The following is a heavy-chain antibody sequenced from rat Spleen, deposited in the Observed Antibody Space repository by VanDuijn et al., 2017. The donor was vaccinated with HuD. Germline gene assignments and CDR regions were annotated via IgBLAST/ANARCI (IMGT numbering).Heavy chain of an antibody. D-gene: IGHD1-2*01. CDR1: GFTFSDFY. CDR2: ISYDDRST. Sequence: EVRLVESDGGLVQPGRSLKLSCAASGFTFSDFYMAWVRQAPTKGLEWVATISYDDRSTYYRDSVKGRVTISRDNAKSTLSLQMDSLRSEDTATYYCTTRPYYSSLNWFPYWGQGTLVTVSS. V-gene: IGHV5-29*01. CDR3: TTRPYYSSLNWFPY. J-gene: IGHJ3*01.